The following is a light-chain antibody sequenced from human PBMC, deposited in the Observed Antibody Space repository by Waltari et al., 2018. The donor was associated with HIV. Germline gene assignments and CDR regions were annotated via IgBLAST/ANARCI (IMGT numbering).Light chain of an antibody. CDR1: LSVGTK. J-gene: IGKJ3*01. V-gene: IGKV3-15*01. CDR2: AAS. Sequence: DIVMTQSPGALSVSPGESATLSCRASLSVGTKLAWYQQKPGQAPRLLIYAASTRATGTPGWFSGSGSGTEFTLTIISLQSEDFAVYYCQQYNNWPPFTFGPGTKVDI. CDR3: QQYNNWPPFT.